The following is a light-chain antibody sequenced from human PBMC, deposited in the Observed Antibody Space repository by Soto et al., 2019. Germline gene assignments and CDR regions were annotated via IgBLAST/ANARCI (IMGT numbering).Light chain of an antibody. CDR3: SSYTSSSTLVYV. V-gene: IGLV2-14*01. J-gene: IGLJ1*01. Sequence: QSVLTQPASVSGSPGQSITISCTGTSSDVGGYNYVSWYQQHPGKAPELMIYEVSNRPSGVSNRFSGSKSGNTASLTISGLQAEDEADYYCSSYTSSSTLVYVFGTGTKVTVL. CDR2: EVS. CDR1: SSDVGGYNY.